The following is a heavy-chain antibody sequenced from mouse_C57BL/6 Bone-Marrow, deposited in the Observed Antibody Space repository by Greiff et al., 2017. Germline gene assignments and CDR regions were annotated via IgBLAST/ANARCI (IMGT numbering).Heavy chain of an antibody. CDR1: GFSLSTFGMG. Sequence: QVQLKESGPGILQPSQTLSLTCSFSGFSLSTFGMGVGWIRQPSGKGLEWLALIWWDDDKYYNPALKSRLTTSKDTSKNQVMLKIAKVDTADTDTYNGAGIGTARASFAYWGQGTLVTVSA. J-gene: IGHJ3*01. CDR2: IWWDDDK. D-gene: IGHD3-1*01. CDR3: AGIGTARASFAY. V-gene: IGHV8-8*01.